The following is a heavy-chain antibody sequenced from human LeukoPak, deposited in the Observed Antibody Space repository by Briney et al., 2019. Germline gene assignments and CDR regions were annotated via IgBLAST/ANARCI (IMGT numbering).Heavy chain of an antibody. V-gene: IGHV4-59*01. D-gene: IGHD6-13*01. CDR1: GGSISSYY. CDR2: NYYSGST. CDR3: ARARYSSSWACDY. J-gene: IGHJ4*02. Sequence: PSETLSLTCTVSGGSISSYYWSWIRQPPGKGLEWIGYNYYSGSTNYNPSLKSRVTISVDTSKNQFSLKLSSVTAADTAVYYCARARYSSSWACDYWGQGTLVTVSS.